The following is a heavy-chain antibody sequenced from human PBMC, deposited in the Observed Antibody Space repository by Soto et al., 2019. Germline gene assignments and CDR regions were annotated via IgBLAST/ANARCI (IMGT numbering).Heavy chain of an antibody. D-gene: IGHD3-9*01. J-gene: IGHJ6*02. V-gene: IGHV1-18*01. Sequence: GESLKISCKGSGYSFTSYGISWVRQAPGQGLEWMGWISAYNGNTNYAQKLQGRVTMTTDTSTSTAYMELRSLRSDDTAVYYCARDNYDILISYGMDVWGQGTTVTVSS. CDR3: ARDNYDILISYGMDV. CDR1: GYSFTSYG. CDR2: ISAYNGNT.